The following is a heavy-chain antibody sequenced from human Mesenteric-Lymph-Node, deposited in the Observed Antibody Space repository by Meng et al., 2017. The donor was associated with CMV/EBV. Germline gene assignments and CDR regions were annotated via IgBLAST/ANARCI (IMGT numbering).Heavy chain of an antibody. CDR3: AKDSWRYSSGWYYFDY. D-gene: IGHD6-19*01. V-gene: IGHV3-30*02. Sequence: GESLKISCAASGFTFSSYCMHWVRQAPGKGLEWVAFIRYDGSNRYYADSVKGRFTISRDNSKNTLYLQMNILRAEDTAVYYCAKDSWRYSSGWYYFDYWGQGTLVTVSS. CDR1: GFTFSSYC. CDR2: IRYDGSNR. J-gene: IGHJ4*02.